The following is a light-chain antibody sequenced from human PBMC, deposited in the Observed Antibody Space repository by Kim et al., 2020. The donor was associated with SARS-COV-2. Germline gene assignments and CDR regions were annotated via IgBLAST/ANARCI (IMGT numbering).Light chain of an antibody. V-gene: IGLV2-14*04. Sequence: QSLTISCPGTTSDVGGYNYVSWYQQYPGKAPKLMIYDVSKRPSGVSDRFSGSKSGNTASLTISGLQAEDEADYYCSSYTTSSTLGVFGGGTQLTV. J-gene: IGLJ3*02. CDR3: SSYTTSSTLGV. CDR1: TSDVGGYNY. CDR2: DVS.